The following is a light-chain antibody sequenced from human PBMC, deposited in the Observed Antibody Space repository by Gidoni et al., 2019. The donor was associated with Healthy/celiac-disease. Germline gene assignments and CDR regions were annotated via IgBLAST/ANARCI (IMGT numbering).Light chain of an antibody. CDR2: DAS. Sequence: IVLTQSPATLSLSPGERATLSCRASQSVSSYLDWYQQTPGQAPRLLIYDASNRATGIPARVSGSGSGTDFTLTISSLEPEDFAVYDCQQRSNWPRALTFGGGTKVEIK. V-gene: IGKV3-11*01. CDR3: QQRSNWPRALT. J-gene: IGKJ4*01. CDR1: QSVSSY.